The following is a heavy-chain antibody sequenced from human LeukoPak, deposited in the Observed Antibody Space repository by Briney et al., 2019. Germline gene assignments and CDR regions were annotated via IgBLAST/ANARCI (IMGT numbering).Heavy chain of an antibody. CDR1: GGSISSGGYS. D-gene: IGHD6-13*01. CDR2: IYYSGST. V-gene: IGHV4-30-4*07. CDR3: ARTVSSSWSPNWFDP. J-gene: IGHJ5*02. Sequence: TPSETLSLTCAVSGGSISSGGYSWSWIRQPPGKGLEWIGYIYYSGSTYDNPSLKSRVTISVDTSKNQFSLKLSSVTAADTAVYYCARTVSSSWSPNWFDPWGQGTLVTVSS.